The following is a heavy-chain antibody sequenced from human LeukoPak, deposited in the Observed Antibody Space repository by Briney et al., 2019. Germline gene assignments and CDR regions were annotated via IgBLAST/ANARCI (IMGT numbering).Heavy chain of an antibody. CDR1: GFILNDYG. D-gene: IGHD5-24*01. CDR3: ARSWRVRRDDDYYYGMDV. V-gene: IGHV3-33*01. J-gene: IGHJ6*02. Sequence: GGSLRLSCAASGFILNDYGMHWVRQAPGKGLEWVADIWFDKNQHFADSVKGRFAISRDNSKNTAYLQINSLRAEDTAVYYCARSWRVRRDDDYYYGMDVWGQGTTVTVSS. CDR2: IWFDKNQ.